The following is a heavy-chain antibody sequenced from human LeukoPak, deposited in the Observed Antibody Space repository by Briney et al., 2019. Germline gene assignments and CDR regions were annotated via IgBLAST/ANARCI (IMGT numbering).Heavy chain of an antibody. V-gene: IGHV6-1*01. Sequence: SQTLSLTCAISGDSVSTNSAAWNWLRQSPSRGLEWLGRTCYRSKWYIEYALSVKSRITVNPDTSKNQFSLQLNSVTPEDTAVYYCARDTVVAGTRAFDIWGQGTKVTVSS. D-gene: IGHD6-19*01. CDR3: ARDTVVAGTRAFDI. CDR1: GDSVSTNSAA. CDR2: TCYRSKWYI. J-gene: IGHJ3*02.